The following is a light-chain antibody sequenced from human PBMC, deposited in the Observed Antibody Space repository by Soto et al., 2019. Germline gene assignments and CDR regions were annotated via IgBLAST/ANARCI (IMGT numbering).Light chain of an antibody. Sequence: QSVLTQPASVSGSHGQSITISCTGTSSDVGSYNLVSWYQQHPGKAPKLMIYEGSKRPSGVSNRFSGSKSGNTASLTISGLQAEDEADYYCCSYAGSSTYVCGTGTKVTVL. J-gene: IGLJ1*01. CDR3: CSYAGSSTYV. V-gene: IGLV2-23*01. CDR2: EGS. CDR1: SSDVGSYNL.